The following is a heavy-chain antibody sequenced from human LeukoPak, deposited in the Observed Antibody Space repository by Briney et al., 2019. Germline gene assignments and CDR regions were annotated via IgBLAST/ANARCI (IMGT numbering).Heavy chain of an antibody. V-gene: IGHV1-8*01. CDR1: GYTFTSYD. CDR2: MNPNSGNT. CDR3: ARGGDRDGYNYLIL. D-gene: IGHD5-24*01. Sequence: ASVRVSCKASGYTFTSYDINWVRQAPGQGLEWMGWMNPNSGNTAYAQKFQGRVTMTRNTTISTAYMELSSLRSEDTAVYYCARGGDRDGYNYLILWGQGTLVTVSS. J-gene: IGHJ4*02.